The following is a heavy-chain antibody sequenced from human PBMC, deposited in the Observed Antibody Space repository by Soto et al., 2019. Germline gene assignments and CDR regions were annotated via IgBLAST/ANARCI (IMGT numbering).Heavy chain of an antibody. J-gene: IGHJ4*02. V-gene: IGHV4-39*01. CDR2: IDYSGST. CDR1: GGSISSSSYY. D-gene: IGHD1-26*01. CDR3: ARPRGGWERPWVGFDY. Sequence: QLQLQESGPGLVKPSGTRSLTCTVSGGSISSSSYYWGWIRQPPGKGLEWIGSIDYSGSTYYNPSLKSRVTISVDTSKYQFSLKLSSVTAAVTAVYYCARPRGGWERPWVGFDYWGKGTLVTVSS.